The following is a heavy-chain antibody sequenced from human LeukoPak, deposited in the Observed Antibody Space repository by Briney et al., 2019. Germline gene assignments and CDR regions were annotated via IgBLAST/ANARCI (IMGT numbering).Heavy chain of an antibody. D-gene: IGHD6-13*01. J-gene: IGHJ1*01. V-gene: IGHV1-2*02. CDR2: VNPNDGGT. CDR3: ARDLDSSWTGYFQP. Sequence: ASVKVSCKASGYTFTSYYMHWVRQGPGQGLEWMGWVNPNDGGTNYAQKFQGRVTMTWDTSITTAYMELSSLTSDDTAVYYCARDLDSSWTGYFQPWGQGTLVTVSS. CDR1: GYTFTSYY.